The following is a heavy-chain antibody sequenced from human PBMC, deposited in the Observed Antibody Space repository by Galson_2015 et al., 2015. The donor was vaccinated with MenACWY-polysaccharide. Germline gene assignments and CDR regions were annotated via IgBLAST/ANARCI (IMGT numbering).Heavy chain of an antibody. CDR2: IKQDGSEK. V-gene: IGHV3-7*01. Sequence: LRLSCAASGFTFSSYWMSWVRQAPGKGLEWVANIKQDGSEKYYVDSVKGRFTISRDNAKNSLYLQMNSLRAEDTAVYYCARDGVVVVAATYYYYGMDVWGQGTTVTVSS. J-gene: IGHJ6*02. CDR3: ARDGVVVVAATYYYYGMDV. CDR1: GFTFSSYW. D-gene: IGHD2-15*01.